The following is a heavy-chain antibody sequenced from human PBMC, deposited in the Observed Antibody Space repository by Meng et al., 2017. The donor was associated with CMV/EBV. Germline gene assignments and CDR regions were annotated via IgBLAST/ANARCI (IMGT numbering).Heavy chain of an antibody. CDR1: GFTFSSYA. Sequence: GGSLRLSCAASGFTFSSYAMHWVRQAPGKGLEWVAVISYDGSNKYYADSVKGRSTISRDNSKNTLYLQMNSLRAEDTAVYYCARDGANRAFDYWGQGTLVTVSS. J-gene: IGHJ4*02. CDR2: ISYDGSNK. V-gene: IGHV3-30-3*01. D-gene: IGHD3-16*01. CDR3: ARDGANRAFDY.